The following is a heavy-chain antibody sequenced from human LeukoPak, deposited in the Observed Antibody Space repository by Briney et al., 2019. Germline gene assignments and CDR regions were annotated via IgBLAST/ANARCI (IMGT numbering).Heavy chain of an antibody. Sequence: GGSLRLSCAASGFTFSTYSMNWVRQPPGKGLEWVSYISSGSSTIYYADSVKGRFTIPRDNAKNSLYLQMNSLRDEDTAVYYCARGYSYGFNYWGQGTLVTVSS. J-gene: IGHJ4*02. CDR2: ISSGSSTI. CDR3: ARGYSYGFNY. CDR1: GFTFSTYS. D-gene: IGHD5-18*01. V-gene: IGHV3-48*02.